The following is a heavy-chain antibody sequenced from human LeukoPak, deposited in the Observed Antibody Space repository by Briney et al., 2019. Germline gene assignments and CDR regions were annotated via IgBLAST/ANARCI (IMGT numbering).Heavy chain of an antibody. Sequence: GGSLRLSCAASGFTFSSYGMHWVRQAPGKGLEWVAVISYDGSNKYYADSVKGRSTISRDNSKNTLYLQMNSLRAEDTAVYYCAKDRADYGDYYYYYGMDVWGQGTTVTVSS. CDR3: AKDRADYGDYYYYYGMDV. CDR1: GFTFSSYG. CDR2: ISYDGSNK. D-gene: IGHD4-17*01. J-gene: IGHJ6*02. V-gene: IGHV3-30*18.